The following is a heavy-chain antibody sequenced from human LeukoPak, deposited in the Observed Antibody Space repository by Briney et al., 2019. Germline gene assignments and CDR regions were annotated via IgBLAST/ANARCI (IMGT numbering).Heavy chain of an antibody. CDR2: IGAYNGNT. J-gene: IGHJ1*01. V-gene: IGHV1-18*01. CDR1: GYTFTSYG. CDR3: ARDLGYCSGGSCYSSWDFQH. Sequence: ASVKVSCKASGYTFTSYGISWVRQAPGQGLEWMGWIGAYNGNTNYAQKLQGRVTMTTDTSTSTAYMELRSLRSDDTAVYYCARDLGYCSGGSCYSSWDFQHWGQGTLVTVSS. D-gene: IGHD2-15*01.